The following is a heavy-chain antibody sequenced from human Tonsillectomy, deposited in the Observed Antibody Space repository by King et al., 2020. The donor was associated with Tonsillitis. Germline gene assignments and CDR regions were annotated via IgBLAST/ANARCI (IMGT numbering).Heavy chain of an antibody. V-gene: IGHV4-30-2*01. CDR3: ATVRGYDVFFGLDG. CDR1: GASITTGGYS. Sequence: LQLQESGSRLVKPSQTLSVTCAVSGASITTGGYSWSWIRQLPGKGLEWIGHTYHNGVTYYNPSLKSRVTISLDTSKNEMSLDLTSVTAADTAVYYCATVRGYDVFFGLDGWGQGTTVTVSS. CDR2: TYHNGVT. J-gene: IGHJ6*02. D-gene: IGHD5-12*01.